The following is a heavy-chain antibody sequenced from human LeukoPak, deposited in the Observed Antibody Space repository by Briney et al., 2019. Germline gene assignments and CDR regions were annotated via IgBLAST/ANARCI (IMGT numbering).Heavy chain of an antibody. Sequence: KSSETLSLTCTVSGGSVSDYYWGWIRQSPGKALEWIGYIYYTETSYNPSLKSRVTISADTSRDQFSLKLSSVTAADTAVYYCARDLRRRVTAIGYGPREYYYYMDVWGKGTTVTISS. CDR1: GGSVSDYY. D-gene: IGHD2-21*02. V-gene: IGHV4-59*02. CDR3: ARDLRRRVTAIGYGPREYYYYMDV. J-gene: IGHJ6*03. CDR2: IYYTET.